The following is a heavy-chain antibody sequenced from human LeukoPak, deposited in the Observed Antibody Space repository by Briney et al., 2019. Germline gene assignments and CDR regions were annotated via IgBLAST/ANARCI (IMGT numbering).Heavy chain of an antibody. CDR1: GGSITSSPYH. J-gene: IGHJ3*02. Sequence: SETLSLTCTVSGGSITSSPYHWAWIRQPPGRGPEWIGTVSHSGATQYNPSLTSRVTISLDTSKNQFSLKLSSVTAADTAMYYCATDRDNYYDSTGYTRPDGFDIWGQGIMVTVSS. D-gene: IGHD3-22*01. V-gene: IGHV4-39*07. CDR3: ATDRDNYYDSTGYTRPDGFDI. CDR2: VSHSGAT.